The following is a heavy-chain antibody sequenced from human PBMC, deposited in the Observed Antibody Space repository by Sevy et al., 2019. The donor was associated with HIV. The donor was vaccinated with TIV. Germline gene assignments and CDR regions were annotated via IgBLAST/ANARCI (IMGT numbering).Heavy chain of an antibody. Sequence: ASVKVSCKASGGTFRQFPISWVRQAPGQGLEWMGGIIPIFATVNYAEKFQGRVSIAADECMSTGYMELSSLRSEDTAIYFCARGDNALDSPKFPPIYNYGLDVWGQGTTVTVSS. CDR1: GGTFRQFP. D-gene: IGHD2-2*03. CDR3: ARGDNALDSPKFPPIYNYGLDV. V-gene: IGHV1-69*13. CDR2: IIPIFATV. J-gene: IGHJ6*02.